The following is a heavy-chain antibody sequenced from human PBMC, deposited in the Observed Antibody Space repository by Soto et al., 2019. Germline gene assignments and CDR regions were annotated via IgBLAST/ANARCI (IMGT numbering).Heavy chain of an antibody. J-gene: IGHJ6*02. CDR2: ISGTGDST. CDR3: AKRPCVSGWRYYYYGMAV. V-gene: IGHV3-23*01. Sequence: EVQLLESGGGLVQPGGSLRLSCAASGFSFSSHSMNWVRLAPGKGLEWVSRISGTGDSTYYKDSVKGRFTISRDNSKTPLYFQLNSLRVEDTAVYFCAKRPCVSGWRYYYYGMAVWGQGTTVTVSS. D-gene: IGHD6-19*01. CDR1: GFSFSSHS.